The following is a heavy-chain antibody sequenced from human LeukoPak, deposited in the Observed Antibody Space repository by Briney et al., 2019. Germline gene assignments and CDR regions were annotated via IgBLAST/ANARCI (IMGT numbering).Heavy chain of an antibody. J-gene: IGHJ4*02. CDR2: IRYDGSNK. D-gene: IGHD4-23*01. Sequence: PGGSLRLSCAASGFTFSSYGMHWVRQAPGKGLEWVAFIRYDGSNKYYADSVKGRFTISRDNSKNTLYLQMNSLRAEDTAVYYCAKDWSIVPVVTPSSFDYWGQGTLVTVSS. CDR1: GFTFSSYG. CDR3: AKDWSIVPVVTPSSFDY. V-gene: IGHV3-30*02.